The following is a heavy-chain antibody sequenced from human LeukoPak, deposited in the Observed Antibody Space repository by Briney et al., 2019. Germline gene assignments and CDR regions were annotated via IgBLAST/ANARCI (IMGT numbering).Heavy chain of an antibody. Sequence: PGGSLRLSCAASGFTFSSYEMNWVRQAPGKGLEWVSYISSSGSTIYYADSVKSRFTISRDNAKNSLYLQMNSLRAEDTAVYYCARGADSGYSSDNWGQGTLVTVSS. CDR3: ARGADSGYSSDN. CDR1: GFTFSSYE. D-gene: IGHD3-9*01. J-gene: IGHJ4*02. CDR2: ISSSGSTI. V-gene: IGHV3-48*03.